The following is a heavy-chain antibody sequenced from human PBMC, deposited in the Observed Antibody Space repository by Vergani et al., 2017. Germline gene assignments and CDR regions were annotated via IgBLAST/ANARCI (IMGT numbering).Heavy chain of an antibody. J-gene: IGHJ5*02. Sequence: QVQLQESGPGLVKPSETLSLTCTVSGDSISSRNCYWGWIRQPPGKGLEWIGTIYYSGSTYYNPSLKSRVTISVDTSKNQFSLKLNSVTAADTDVYYCARGETRTDWLDPWGQGTQVIVSS. V-gene: IGHV4-39*01. D-gene: IGHD3/OR15-3a*01. CDR3: ARGETRTDWLDP. CDR1: GDSISSRNCY. CDR2: IYYSGST.